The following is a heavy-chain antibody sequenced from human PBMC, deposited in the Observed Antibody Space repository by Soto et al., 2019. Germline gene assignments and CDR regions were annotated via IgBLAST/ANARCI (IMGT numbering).Heavy chain of an antibody. CDR1: GFTVSNNY. Sequence: EVQLVESGGGLIQPGGSLRLSCAVSGFTVSNNYMSWVRQAPGKGLEGVSVIYSGGYTAYGDSVKGRFTISRDNSKNTLSFKMKSSGPAHAAVFSLATGRGGGGYWGQGTLVTVSS. D-gene: IGHD3-10*01. CDR3: ATGRGGGGY. J-gene: IGHJ4*02. CDR2: IYSGGYT. V-gene: IGHV3-53*01.